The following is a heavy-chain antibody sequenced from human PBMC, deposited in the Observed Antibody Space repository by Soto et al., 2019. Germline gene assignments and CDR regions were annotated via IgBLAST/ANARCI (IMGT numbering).Heavy chain of an antibody. J-gene: IGHJ6*02. CDR3: ARETTYYYYGMDV. CDR1: GGSFSGYY. CDR2: INHSGST. V-gene: IGHV4-34*01. Sequence: PSETLSLTCAVYGGSFSGYYWSWIRQPPGKGLEWIGEINHSGSTNYNPSLKSRVTISVDTSKNQFSLKLSSVTAADTAVYYCARETTYYYYGMDVWGQGTTVTVS. D-gene: IGHD4-4*01.